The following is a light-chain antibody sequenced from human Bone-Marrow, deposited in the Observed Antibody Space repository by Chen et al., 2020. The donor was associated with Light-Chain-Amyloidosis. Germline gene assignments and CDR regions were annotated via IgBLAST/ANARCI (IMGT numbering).Light chain of an antibody. CDR1: HSVTND. Sequence: DIQMTQSPSSLAASVGDRVTITCRTSHSVTNDLNWYQQKPGKAPRILIYAASTLHTGVPSRFSGSGFGTDFTLTISGLQPEDFATYYGQQSYSSPPFGPGTKVE. V-gene: IGKV1-39*01. CDR2: AAS. J-gene: IGKJ1*01. CDR3: QQSYSSPP.